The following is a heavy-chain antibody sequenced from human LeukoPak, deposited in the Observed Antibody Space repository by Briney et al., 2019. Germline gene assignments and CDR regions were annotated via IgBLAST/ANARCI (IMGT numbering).Heavy chain of an antibody. CDR2: INPSGGST. Sequence: ASVKVSCKASGYTFTGYYMHWVRQAPGQGLEWMGIINPSGGSTSYAQKIQGRVTMTRDTSTSTVYMELTSLRSEDTAVYYCARPDRLALDYWGQGTLVTVSS. D-gene: IGHD3-9*01. J-gene: IGHJ4*02. CDR3: ARPDRLALDY. V-gene: IGHV1-46*01. CDR1: GYTFTGYY.